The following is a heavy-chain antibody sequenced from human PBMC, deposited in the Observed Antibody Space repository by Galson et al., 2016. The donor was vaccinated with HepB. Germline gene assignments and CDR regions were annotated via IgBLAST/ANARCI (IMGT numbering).Heavy chain of an antibody. V-gene: IGHV3-15*07. J-gene: IGHJ5*02. Sequence: SLRLSCATSGFGFSHAWMHWVRQAPGKGLEWVGRIKSKNDGETTHYAAPVKGRFAISRDDSKNTLYLQINSLKTEDTAVYYWTVGATYDFWSGYYMLDPWGQGTLVTVSS. CDR3: TVGATYDFWSGYYMLDP. CDR2: IKSKNDGETT. D-gene: IGHD3-3*01. CDR1: GFGFSHAW.